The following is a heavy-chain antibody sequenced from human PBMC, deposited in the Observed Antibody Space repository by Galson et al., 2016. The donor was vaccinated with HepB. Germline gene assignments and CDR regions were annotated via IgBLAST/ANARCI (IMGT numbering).Heavy chain of an antibody. V-gene: IGHV3-30*04. CDR1: GFTFSSYA. D-gene: IGHD2-21*02. Sequence: SLRLSCAASGFTFSSYAIHWVRQAPGKGLEWVASIGYDGTKTYYADSVKGRFTVTRDNSRNTLYLQMDSLTTEDTAVYYCARVRGACKYYFGNWGQGTLVTVSS. J-gene: IGHJ4*02. CDR3: ARVRGACKYYFGN. CDR2: IGYDGTKT.